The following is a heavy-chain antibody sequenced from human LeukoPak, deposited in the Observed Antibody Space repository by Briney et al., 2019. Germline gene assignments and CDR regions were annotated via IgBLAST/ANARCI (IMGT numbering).Heavy chain of an antibody. CDR3: ARVSTVILFYFDY. Sequence: SETLSLTCTVSGGSISSYYWSWIRQPPGKGLEWIGYIYYSGSTNYNPSLKSRVTISVDTSKNQFSLKLSSVTAADTAVYYCARVSTVILFYFDYWGQGTLVTASS. D-gene: IGHD4-17*01. CDR1: GGSISSYY. J-gene: IGHJ4*02. CDR2: IYYSGST. V-gene: IGHV4-59*01.